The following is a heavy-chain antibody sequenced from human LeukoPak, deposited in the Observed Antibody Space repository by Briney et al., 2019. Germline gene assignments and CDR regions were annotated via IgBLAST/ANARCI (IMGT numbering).Heavy chain of an antibody. Sequence: ASVKVSCKASGYTFTSHYMHWGRQAPGQGPEWMGIINPSAGSTSHAQKFQGRVTMTRDTSTSTVYMELSSLRSEDTAVYYCTRDRTYYPGSGSFSYYYYGMDVWGQGTTVTVSS. V-gene: IGHV1-46*01. CDR3: TRDRTYYPGSGSFSYYYYGMDV. CDR2: INPSAGST. CDR1: GYTFTSHY. J-gene: IGHJ6*02. D-gene: IGHD3-10*01.